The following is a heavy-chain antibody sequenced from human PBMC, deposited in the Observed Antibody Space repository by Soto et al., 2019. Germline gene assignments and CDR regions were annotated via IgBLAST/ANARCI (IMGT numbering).Heavy chain of an antibody. V-gene: IGHV1-69*02. CDR2: IISILGIA. CDR3: ATMGPYCSGGSCYSVDFDY. CDR1: GGTFSSYT. J-gene: IGHJ4*02. D-gene: IGHD2-15*01. Sequence: ASVKVSCKASGGTFSSYTISWVRQAPGQGLEWMGRIISILGIADYARKFQGRVTITADKSTTTAYMELSSLRSEDTAVYYCATMGPYCSGGSCYSVDFDYWGQGTLVTVSS.